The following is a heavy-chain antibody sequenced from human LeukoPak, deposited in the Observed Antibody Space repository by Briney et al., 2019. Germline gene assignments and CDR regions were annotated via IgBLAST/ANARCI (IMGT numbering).Heavy chain of an antibody. Sequence: GGSLRLSCAASGFTFSSYSMNWVRQAPGKGLEWVSSISSSSSYIYYADSVKGRFTISRDNAKNSLYLQMNSLRAEDTDVYYCAREPPVVVVAATQPWGQGTLVTVSS. V-gene: IGHV3-21*01. CDR1: GFTFSSYS. D-gene: IGHD2-15*01. CDR3: AREPPVVVVAATQP. J-gene: IGHJ5*02. CDR2: ISSSSSYI.